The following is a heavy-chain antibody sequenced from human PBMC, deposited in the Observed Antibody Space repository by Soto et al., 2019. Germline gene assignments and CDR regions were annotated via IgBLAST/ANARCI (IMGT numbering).Heavy chain of an antibody. D-gene: IGHD1-1*01. Sequence: QVQLVESGGGVVQPGRSLRLSCAASGFTFSSYGMHWVRQAPGKGLEWVAVIWYDGSNKYYADSVKGRFTISRDNSKNTLYLQMNSLRAEDTAVYYCARSLERRLAFDIWGQGTMVTVSS. V-gene: IGHV3-33*01. CDR1: GFTFSSYG. J-gene: IGHJ3*02. CDR2: IWYDGSNK. CDR3: ARSLERRLAFDI.